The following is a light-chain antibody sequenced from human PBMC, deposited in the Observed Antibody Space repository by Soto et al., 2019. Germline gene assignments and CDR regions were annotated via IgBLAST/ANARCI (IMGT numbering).Light chain of an antibody. CDR2: AVS. J-gene: IGLJ2*01. CDR3: SSYTSSSTLV. V-gene: IGLV2-14*01. CDR1: SSDVGGYNY. Sequence: QSALTQPASVSGSPGQSITISCTGTSSDVGGYNYVSWYQQHPGKAPKLMIYAVSKPPSGVSNRFSGSTSGNTASLTISGLQAEDEADYCCSSYTSSSTLVFGGGTELTVL.